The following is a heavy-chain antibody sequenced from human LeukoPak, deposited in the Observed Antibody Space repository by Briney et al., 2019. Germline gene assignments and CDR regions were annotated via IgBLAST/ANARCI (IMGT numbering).Heavy chain of an antibody. CDR3: AKEIMRIFDY. CDR1: GFTFSTYG. D-gene: IGHD2-8*01. J-gene: IGHJ4*02. V-gene: IGHV3-30*02. CDR2: IRYDGRNK. Sequence: GGSLRLSCAASGFTFSTYGMHWVRQAPGKGLEWVAFIRYDGRNKYYADSVKGRFTISRDNSKNTLYLQMNSLRAEDTAVYYCAKEIMRIFDYWGQGTLVTVSS.